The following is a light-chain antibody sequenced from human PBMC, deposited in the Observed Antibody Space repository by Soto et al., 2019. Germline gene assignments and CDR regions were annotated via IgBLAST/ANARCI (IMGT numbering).Light chain of an antibody. CDR2: DVS. Sequence: QSVLTQPASVSGSPGQSITISCTGTSSDVGGYNYVSWYQQHPGKAPKLIIYDVSNRPSGVSNRLSGSKSGNTASLTISGLQAEDEADYYCSSYTSSSTLYVFGTGTKVTVL. CDR1: SSDVGGYNY. V-gene: IGLV2-14*01. CDR3: SSYTSSSTLYV. J-gene: IGLJ1*01.